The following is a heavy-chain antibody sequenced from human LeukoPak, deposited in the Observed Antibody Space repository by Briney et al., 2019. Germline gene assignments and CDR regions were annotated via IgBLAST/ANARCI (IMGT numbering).Heavy chain of an antibody. J-gene: IGHJ4*02. CDR2: IHWNGGST. V-gene: IGHV3-20*01. CDR1: GFNFDDYA. CDR3: ARGGVEDGYSYFDY. Sequence: RSGGSLRLSCGVSGFNFDDYAMHWVRQAPGKGLEWVSNIHWNGGSTAYADSVKGRFTISRDNAKNALYLQMNSLRAEDTALYHCARGGVEDGYSYFDYWGQGILVTVSS. D-gene: IGHD5-24*01.